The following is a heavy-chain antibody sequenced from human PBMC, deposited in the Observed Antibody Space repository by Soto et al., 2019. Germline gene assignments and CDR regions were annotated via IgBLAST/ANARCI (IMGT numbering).Heavy chain of an antibody. CDR2: IDWDDDK. Sequence: SGPTLVNPTQTLTLTCTFSGFSLSTSGMCVSWIRQPPGKALEWLAPIDWDDDKYYSTSLKTRLTISKDTSKNQVVLTMTNMDPVDTATYYCARIISSSWYPPLEYYYYGMDVWGQGTTVTVSS. CDR3: ARIISSSWYPPLEYYYYGMDV. D-gene: IGHD6-13*01. J-gene: IGHJ6*02. CDR1: GFSLSTSGMC. V-gene: IGHV2-70*01.